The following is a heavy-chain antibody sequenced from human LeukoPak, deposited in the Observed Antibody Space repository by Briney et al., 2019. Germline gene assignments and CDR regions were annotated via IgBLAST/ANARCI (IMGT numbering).Heavy chain of an antibody. J-gene: IGHJ4*02. Sequence: SETLSLTCTVSGGSISRSNDYGGWVRQPPGKGLEWIGTIYYSGTTYYNPSLKSRVTISVDTTKNQFFLKLSSVTAADTAVYFNTIRGQYRNYCITGTTYYFDYWGQGTLVTVSS. V-gene: IGHV4-39*01. CDR2: IYYSGTT. D-gene: IGHD1-7*01. CDR1: GGSISRSNDY. CDR3: TIRGQYRNYCITGTTYYFDY.